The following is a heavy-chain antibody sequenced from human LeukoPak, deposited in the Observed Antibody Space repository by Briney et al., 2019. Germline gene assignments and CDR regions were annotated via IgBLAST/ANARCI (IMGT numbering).Heavy chain of an antibody. CDR1: GFTVSSNY. V-gene: IGHV3-53*04. CDR3: ARELKYRAGTYFDY. Sequence: GGSLRVSCAASGFTVSSNYMSWVRQAPGNGLEWVSVIYSGGSTYYADSVKGRFTISRHNSKNTLYLQMNSLRAEDTAVYYCARELKYRAGTYFDYWGQGTLVTVSS. J-gene: IGHJ4*02. D-gene: IGHD6-6*01. CDR2: IYSGGST.